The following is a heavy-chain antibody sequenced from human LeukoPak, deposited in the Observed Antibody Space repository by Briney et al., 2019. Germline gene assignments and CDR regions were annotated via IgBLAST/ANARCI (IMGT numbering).Heavy chain of an antibody. J-gene: IGHJ3*02. CDR2: IYYSGST. V-gene: IGHV4-59*01. D-gene: IGHD2-2*02. CDR1: GGSISSYY. CDR3: ARDRVVVVPAAINKDAFDI. Sequence: SETLFLTCTVSGGSISSYYWSWIRQPPGKGLEWIGYIYYSGSTNYNPSLKSRVTISVDTSKNQFSLKLSSVTAADTAVYYCARDRVVVVPAAINKDAFDIWGQGTMVTVSS.